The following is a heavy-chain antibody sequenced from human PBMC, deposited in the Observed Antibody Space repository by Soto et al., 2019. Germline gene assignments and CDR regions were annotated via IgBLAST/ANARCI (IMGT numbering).Heavy chain of an antibody. J-gene: IGHJ6*02. V-gene: IGHV4-59*01. Sequence: QVQLQESGPGLVKPSETLSLTCTVSGGSISSYYWSWIRQPPGKGLEWIGYIYYGGSTNYNPSLKSRVTISVDTSKNQFSLKLSSVTAADTAVYYCARSTSDCSGGSCYPYYGMDVWGQGTTVTVSS. CDR2: IYYGGST. CDR1: GGSISSYY. D-gene: IGHD2-15*01. CDR3: ARSTSDCSGGSCYPYYGMDV.